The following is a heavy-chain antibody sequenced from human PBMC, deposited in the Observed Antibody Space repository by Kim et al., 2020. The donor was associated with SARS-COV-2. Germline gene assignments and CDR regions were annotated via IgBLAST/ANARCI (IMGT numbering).Heavy chain of an antibody. CDR1: GGSISSYY. D-gene: IGHD6-19*01. J-gene: IGHJ6*01. CDR2: IFYSGST. V-gene: IGHV4-59*08. CDR3: ARLQHQLLARGSYYYYVM. Sequence: SETLSLTCTVSGGSISSYYWSWIRQPPGKGLEWIGYIFYSGSTNYNPSLKSRVTISVDTSKNQFSLKLSSVTAADTAVYYCARLQHQLLARGSYYYYVM.